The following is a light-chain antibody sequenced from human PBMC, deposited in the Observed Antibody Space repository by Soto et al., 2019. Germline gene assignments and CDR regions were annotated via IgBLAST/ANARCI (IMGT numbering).Light chain of an antibody. CDR1: QSINKW. Sequence: DIQMTQSPSTLSAFVGDRVTITCRASQSINKWLAWYQQKPGKAPKILIYDASSLESGVPSRFSGSGSGTEFTITISRVQPEDFATYYCQQYETYRKTFGQGTKVEIK. CDR3: QQYETYRKT. J-gene: IGKJ1*01. CDR2: DAS. V-gene: IGKV1-5*01.